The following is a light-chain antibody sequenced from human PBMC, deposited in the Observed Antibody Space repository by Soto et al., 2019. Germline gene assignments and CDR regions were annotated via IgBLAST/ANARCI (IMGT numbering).Light chain of an antibody. V-gene: IGKV3-11*01. CDR2: DAS. CDR3: QQRSNWPPTT. Sequence: EIVMMQSPATLSVSPGESVTLSCRASQSISRYLAWYQQKPGQAPRLLIYDASNRATGIPARFSGSGSGTDFTLTISSLEPEDFAVYYCQQRSNWPPTTFGQGTRLEIK. CDR1: QSISRY. J-gene: IGKJ5*01.